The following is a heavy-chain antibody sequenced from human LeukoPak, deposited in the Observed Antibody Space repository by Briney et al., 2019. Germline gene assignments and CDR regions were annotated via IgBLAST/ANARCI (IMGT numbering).Heavy chain of an antibody. J-gene: IGHJ6*03. CDR3: AKDTVKVSTISRVPHYTDV. CDR2: VSGSGAIA. V-gene: IGHV3-23*01. Sequence: PGGSLRLSCAASGFTFNNYAMSWVRQAPGKGLEWVSTVSGSGAIAYYTDSDKGRFTISRDNSKNTLYLQMNSLRAEDTAVYYCAKDTVKVSTISRVPHYTDVWGKGTTVTISS. CDR1: GFTFNNYA. D-gene: IGHD5/OR15-5a*01.